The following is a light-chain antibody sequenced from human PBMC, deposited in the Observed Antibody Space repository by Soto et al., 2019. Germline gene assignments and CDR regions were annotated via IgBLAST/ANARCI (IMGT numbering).Light chain of an antibody. Sequence: EIVLTQSPGTLSLSPGERATVACRASQSASSDYLAWYQQRPGQAPRLLIYAASSRATGIPDRFSGSGSGTDFTLTISRLEPEDFAVYYCQQYGTSPRTFGQGTKVDI. CDR1: QSASSDY. V-gene: IGKV3-20*01. J-gene: IGKJ1*01. CDR3: QQYGTSPRT. CDR2: AAS.